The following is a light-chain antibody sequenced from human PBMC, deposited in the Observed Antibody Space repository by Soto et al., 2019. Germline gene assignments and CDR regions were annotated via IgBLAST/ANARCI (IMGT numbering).Light chain of an antibody. Sequence: EIVLTQSPATLSLSPGERATLSCRASQSVSSYLAWYQQKPGQAPRLLIYDASNRATGIPARFSGSGSGTDFTLTISSLEPEDFATYYCQQPISFPITFGQGTRLEIK. CDR3: QQPISFPIT. V-gene: IGKV3-11*01. CDR2: DAS. J-gene: IGKJ5*01. CDR1: QSVSSY.